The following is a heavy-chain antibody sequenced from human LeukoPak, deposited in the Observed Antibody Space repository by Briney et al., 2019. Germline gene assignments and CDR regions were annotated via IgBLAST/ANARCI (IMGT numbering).Heavy chain of an antibody. CDR3: ARAASGIAVADSFDY. J-gene: IGHJ4*02. CDR2: INWNGVTT. V-gene: IGHV3-20*01. CDR1: GFNFQNYG. D-gene: IGHD6-19*01. Sequence: GGSLRPSCAASGFNFQNYGMSWVRQSPGKGLEWVCGINWNGVTTNYGDSVKGRFTISRDNAKNSLYLEMNSLSAEDTALYHCARAASGIAVADSFDYWGQGTLVTVSS.